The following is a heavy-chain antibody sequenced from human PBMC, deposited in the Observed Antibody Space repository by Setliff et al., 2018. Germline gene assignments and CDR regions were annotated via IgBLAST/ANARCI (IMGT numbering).Heavy chain of an antibody. CDR1: GYIFTSYA. CDR3: AAEPDYDILTGWPYYFDY. J-gene: IGHJ4*02. CDR2: IIPILGIA. D-gene: IGHD3-9*01. V-gene: IGHV1-69*10. Sequence: SVKVSCKASGYIFTSYAMNWVRQAPGQGLEWMGGIIPILGIANYAQKFQGRVTITRDMSTSTAYMELSSLRSEETAVYYCAAEPDYDILTGWPYYFDYWGQGTLVTVSS.